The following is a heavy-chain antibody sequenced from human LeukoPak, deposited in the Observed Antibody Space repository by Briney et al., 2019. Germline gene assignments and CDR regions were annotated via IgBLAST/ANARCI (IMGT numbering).Heavy chain of an antibody. J-gene: IGHJ4*02. CDR1: GGSFSTYY. Sequence: ETLSLTCALYGGSFSTYYWNWIRQPPGKGLEWIGEINHRGSTKCNPSLESRVTMSLDTSKKQFSLKLRSETAADTAVYYCALFTYGPDNWGQGTLVTVSS. D-gene: IGHD2-8*01. CDR3: ALFTYGPDN. V-gene: IGHV4-34*01. CDR2: INHRGST.